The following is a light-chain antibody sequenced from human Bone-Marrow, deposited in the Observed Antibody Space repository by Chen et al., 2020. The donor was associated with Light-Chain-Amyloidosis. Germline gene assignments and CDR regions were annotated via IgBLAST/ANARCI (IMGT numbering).Light chain of an antibody. Sequence: EIVMTQSPVTLSVSPGERVTLSCRASQSINKNYLAWYQQKPGQPPRLLIHSISNRAAGIPDRFSGSGYGTEFTLTISSLQSEDSAIYYCQQHSQWPITFGQGTRLDIK. CDR3: QQHSQWPIT. CDR2: SIS. V-gene: IGKV3D-15*01. J-gene: IGKJ5*01. CDR1: QSINKN.